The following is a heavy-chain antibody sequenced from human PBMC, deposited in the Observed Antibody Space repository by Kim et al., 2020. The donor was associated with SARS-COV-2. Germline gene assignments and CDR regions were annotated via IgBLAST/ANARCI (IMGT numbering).Heavy chain of an antibody. V-gene: IGHV4-34*01. CDR3: ARGPRIAAAGTRGHWFDP. CDR1: GGSFSGYY. J-gene: IGHJ5*02. CDR2: INHSGST. D-gene: IGHD6-13*01. Sequence: SQTLSLTCAVYGGSFSGYYWSWIRQPPGKGLEWIGEINHSGSTNYNPSLKSRVTISVDTSKNQFSLKLSSVTAADTAVYYCARGPRIAAAGTRGHWFDPW.